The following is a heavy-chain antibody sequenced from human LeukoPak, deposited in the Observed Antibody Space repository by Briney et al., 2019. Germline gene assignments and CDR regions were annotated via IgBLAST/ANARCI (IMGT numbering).Heavy chain of an antibody. Sequence: ASVKVSCKASGNIFTGYYLHWVRQAPGQGLEWMGWINPNGGGPKYAPKFQGRVIMTRDTSINTFYMELSRLRFDDTAVYYCARNYYDSSGYYLNWFDPWGQGTLVTVSS. CDR2: INPNGGGP. J-gene: IGHJ5*02. V-gene: IGHV1-2*02. CDR3: ARNYYDSSGYYLNWFDP. CDR1: GNIFTGYY. D-gene: IGHD3-22*01.